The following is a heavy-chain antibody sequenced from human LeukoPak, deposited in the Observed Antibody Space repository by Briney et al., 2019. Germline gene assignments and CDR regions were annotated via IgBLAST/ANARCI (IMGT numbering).Heavy chain of an antibody. V-gene: IGHV4-59*08. CDR1: SGSISSYY. Sequence: MTSETLSLTCTVSSGSISSYYWSWLWQPPGKGLEWIGYVYYSGSANYNPSLKSRVTISVDTSKDQFSLKLSSVTAADTAVYYCARHEKLGQFDYWGQGTLVTVSS. D-gene: IGHD3-10*01. CDR2: VYYSGSA. J-gene: IGHJ4*02. CDR3: ARHEKLGQFDY.